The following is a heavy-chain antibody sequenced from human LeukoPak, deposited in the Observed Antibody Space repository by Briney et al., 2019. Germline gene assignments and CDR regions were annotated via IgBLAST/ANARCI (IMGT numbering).Heavy chain of an antibody. J-gene: IGHJ4*02. Sequence: GGSLRLSCATSGLTVSSNYMSWVRQAPGKGLEWVSTIYSGGTTYYRDSVKGRFTISRDNSKNTVYLQVNSLRGEDTGVYYCARVMTGSSWFDYWGQGILVTVSS. D-gene: IGHD6-13*01. CDR1: GLTVSSNY. V-gene: IGHV3-53*01. CDR3: ARVMTGSSWFDY. CDR2: IYSGGTT.